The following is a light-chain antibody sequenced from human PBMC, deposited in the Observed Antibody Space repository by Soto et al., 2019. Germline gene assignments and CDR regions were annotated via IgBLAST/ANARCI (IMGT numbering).Light chain of an antibody. V-gene: IGLV2-8*01. CDR1: SSDVGAYNY. CDR3: SSHAGSKNYV. J-gene: IGLJ1*01. Sequence: QSVLTLPPSASGSPGQSVTISCTGTSSDVGAYNYVSWYQQHPGKAPKLMIYEVSKRPSGVPDRFSGSKSGNTASLTVSGLQAEDEADYYCSSHAGSKNYVFGTGNKVTVL. CDR2: EVS.